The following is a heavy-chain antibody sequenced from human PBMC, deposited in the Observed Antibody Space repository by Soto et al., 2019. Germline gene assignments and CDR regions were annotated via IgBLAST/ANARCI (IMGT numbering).Heavy chain of an antibody. Sequence: GGSLRLSCAASGFTVSSNYMSWVRQAPGKGLEWVSVIYSGGSTYYADSVKGRFTISRDNSKNTLYLQMNSLRAEDTAVYYCASENIVATIKTRTIDYWGQGTLVTVSS. CDR2: IYSGGST. V-gene: IGHV3-66*01. CDR3: ASENIVATIKTRTIDY. CDR1: GFTVSSNY. J-gene: IGHJ4*02. D-gene: IGHD5-12*01.